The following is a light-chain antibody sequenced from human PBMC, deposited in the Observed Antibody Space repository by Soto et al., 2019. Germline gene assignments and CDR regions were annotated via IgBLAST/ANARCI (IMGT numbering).Light chain of an antibody. CDR2: EVS. V-gene: IGLV2-8*01. J-gene: IGLJ2*01. CDR3: SSYAGSNNLPVV. CDR1: SSDVGGYNY. Sequence: QSVLTQPPSASGSPGQSVTISCTGTSSDVGGYNYVSWYQQHPGEAPKLMIYEVSKRPSGVPDRFSGSKSGNTASLTVSGLQAEDEADYYCSSYAGSNNLPVVFGGGTKLTVL.